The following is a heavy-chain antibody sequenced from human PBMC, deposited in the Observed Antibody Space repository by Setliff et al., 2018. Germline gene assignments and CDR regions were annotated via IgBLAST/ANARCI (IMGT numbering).Heavy chain of an antibody. V-gene: IGHV4-39*01. J-gene: IGHJ4*02. D-gene: IGHD1-1*01. CDR3: ARTGTYRYFDY. CDR1: GGSISSGVYY. Sequence: PSETLSLTCTVSGGSISSGVYYWGWIRQPPGKGLEWIGRIHYSGNTYYNASLKSRVIISVDTAQNQFSLSLSSVTAADTAVYYCARTGTYRYFDYWGQGTLVTVSS. CDR2: IHYSGNT.